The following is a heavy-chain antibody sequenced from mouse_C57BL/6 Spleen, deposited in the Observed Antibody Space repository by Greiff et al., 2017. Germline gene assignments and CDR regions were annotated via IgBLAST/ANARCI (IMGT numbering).Heavy chain of an antibody. CDR3: ARHNYDSFDY. V-gene: IGHV5-6*02. Sequence: EVKLEESGGDLVKPGGSLKLSCAASGFTFSSYGMSWVRQTPDKRLEWVATISSGGSYTYYPDSVKGRFTISRDNAKNTLYLQMSSLKSEDTAMYYCARHNYDSFDYWGQGTTLTVSS. D-gene: IGHD2-4*01. CDR2: ISSGGSYT. CDR1: GFTFSSYG. J-gene: IGHJ2*01.